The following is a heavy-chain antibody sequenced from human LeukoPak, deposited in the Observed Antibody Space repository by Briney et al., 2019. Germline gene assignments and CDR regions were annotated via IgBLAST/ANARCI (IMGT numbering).Heavy chain of an antibody. Sequence: GGSLRLSCAAYGLTFNTYWMNWVRQAPGKGLEWVANTSPDGNEKYYADFVKGRFSIFRDNAKNSLYLQMNSLRAEDTAVYYCARGGGRYCSGGSCYDIDNWGQGTLVTVSS. CDR2: TSPDGNEK. J-gene: IGHJ4*02. D-gene: IGHD2-15*01. CDR3: ARGGGRYCSGGSCYDIDN. V-gene: IGHV3-7*01. CDR1: GLTFNTYW.